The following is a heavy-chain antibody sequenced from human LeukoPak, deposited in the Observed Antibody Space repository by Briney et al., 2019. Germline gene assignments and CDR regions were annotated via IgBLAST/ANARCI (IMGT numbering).Heavy chain of an antibody. J-gene: IGHJ6*02. CDR3: AREKREGLWFGELFRFQYCGLDV. Sequence: GGSLRLSCAASGFTVSSNYMSWVRQAPGKGLESVATIKQDGSAKEYVDSVKGRFTISRDNAKESLYLQMNNLRADDTGVYYCAREKREGLWFGELFRFQYCGLDVWGQGTTVIVSS. CDR2: IKQDGSAK. D-gene: IGHD3-10*01. CDR1: GFTVSSNY. V-gene: IGHV3-7*01.